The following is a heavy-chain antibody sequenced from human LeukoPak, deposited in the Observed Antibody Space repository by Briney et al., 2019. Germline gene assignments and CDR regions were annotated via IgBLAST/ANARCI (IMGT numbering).Heavy chain of an antibody. Sequence: SVKVSCKTSGGTFSSYAISWVRQAPGQGLEWMGRIIPILDIANYTQKFQGRVTITADKSTSTAYMELYNLRSADTAVYYCARAPGGDHGSGTFDSWGQGTLVTLSS. V-gene: IGHV1-69*04. CDR2: IIPILDIA. CDR1: GGTFSSYA. J-gene: IGHJ4*02. D-gene: IGHD3-10*01. CDR3: ARAPGGDHGSGTFDS.